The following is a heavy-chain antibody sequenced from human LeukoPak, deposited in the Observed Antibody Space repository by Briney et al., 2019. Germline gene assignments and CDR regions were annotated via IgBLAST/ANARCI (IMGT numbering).Heavy chain of an antibody. D-gene: IGHD5-12*01. Sequence: SETLSLTCTVSGGSISISSYYWGWIRQPPGKGLEWIGSIYYSGSTYYNPSLKSRVTISVDTSKNQFSLKLSSVTAADTAVYYCARHRRGYSGGGYYQRSFDYWGQGTLVTVSS. V-gene: IGHV4-39*01. J-gene: IGHJ4*02. CDR2: IYYSGST. CDR3: ARHRRGYSGGGYYQRSFDY. CDR1: GGSISISSYY.